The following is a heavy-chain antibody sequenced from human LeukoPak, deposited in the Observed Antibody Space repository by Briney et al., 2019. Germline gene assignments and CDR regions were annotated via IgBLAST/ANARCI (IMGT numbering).Heavy chain of an antibody. CDR2: ISYSGST. CDR3: AKNREYSSGWYSYMDV. CDR1: GGSIGSYF. Sequence: PSETLSLTCTVSGGSIGSYFWSWVRQPPGKGLEWIGYISYSGSTNYNPSLKSRVTISVDTSKNQFSLKLSSVTAADTAVYYCAKNREYSSGWYSYMDVWGKGTTVTVSS. D-gene: IGHD6-19*01. J-gene: IGHJ6*03. V-gene: IGHV4-59*01.